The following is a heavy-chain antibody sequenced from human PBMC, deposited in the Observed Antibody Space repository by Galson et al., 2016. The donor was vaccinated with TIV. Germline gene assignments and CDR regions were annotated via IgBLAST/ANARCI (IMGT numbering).Heavy chain of an antibody. CDR1: GFPVSDNY. CDR2: IHTGGIT. J-gene: IGHJ6*02. D-gene: IGHD4-23*01. CDR3: ARERRHCGNECFLQYYYGMDV. V-gene: IGHV3-66*02. Sequence: SLRLSCAASGFPVSDNYMTWVRRAPGKGLEWVSIIHTGGITNYADSVRGRFTISRDNAKNTAYLQMSRLRAEDAAVYYCARERRHCGNECFLQYYYGMDVWGQGTTVTVSS.